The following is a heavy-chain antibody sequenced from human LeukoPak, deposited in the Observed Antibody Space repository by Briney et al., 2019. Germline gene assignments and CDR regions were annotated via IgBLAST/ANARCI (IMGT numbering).Heavy chain of an antibody. V-gene: IGHV4-59*08. D-gene: IGHD3-10*01. CDR3: ARGPSTYGPPYFDY. CDR1: GGSIRTFY. Sequence: SETLSLTCTVSGGSIRTFYWSWVRQPPGKGLEWIGYTYYSGNTNYYNPSLKSRVTMSVDTSNNHFSLKLSSVTAADTAVYYCARGPSTYGPPYFDYWGRGTLVSVSS. CDR2: TYYSGNT. J-gene: IGHJ4*02.